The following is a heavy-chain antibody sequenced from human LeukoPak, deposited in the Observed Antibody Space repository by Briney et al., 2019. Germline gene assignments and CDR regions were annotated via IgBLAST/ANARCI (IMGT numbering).Heavy chain of an antibody. CDR1: GFTFSDYY. CDR2: ISSSGSTI. V-gene: IGHV3-11*04. CDR3: ARARRYYDSSGVRDAFDI. J-gene: IGHJ3*02. Sequence: GGSLRLSCAASGFTFSDYYMSWIRQAPGKGLEWVSYISSSGSTIYYADSVKGRFTISRDNAKNTLYLQMNSLRAEDTAVYYCARARRYYDSSGVRDAFDIWGQGTMVTVSS. D-gene: IGHD3-22*01.